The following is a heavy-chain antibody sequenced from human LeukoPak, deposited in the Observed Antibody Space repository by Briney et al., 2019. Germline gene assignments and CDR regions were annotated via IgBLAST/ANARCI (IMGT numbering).Heavy chain of an antibody. V-gene: IGHV3-23*01. J-gene: IGHJ4*02. CDR2: ISGSGGST. D-gene: IGHD5-18*01. CDR3: AKVVGGYSYGYHY. CDR1: GFTFSSYA. Sequence: PGGSLRLSCAASGFTFSSYAMSWVRQAPGKGLEWVSAISGSGGSTYYAASVKGRFTISRDNSRNTLYLQMNSLRAEDTAVYYCAKVVGGYSYGYHYWGQGTLVTVSS.